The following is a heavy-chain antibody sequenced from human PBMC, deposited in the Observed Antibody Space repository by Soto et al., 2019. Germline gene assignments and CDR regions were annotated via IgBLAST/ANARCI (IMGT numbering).Heavy chain of an antibody. CDR1: GYSFTSYG. CDR3: ARERFQVISDGMDV. V-gene: IGHV1-18*01. D-gene: IGHD2-21*01. J-gene: IGHJ6*02. Sequence: ASVKVSCKASGYSFTSYGIAWVRQAPGQGPEWMGWISPYSGRTNYAQNVKGRVVMTTEISINTAYLELSSLRFDDAAVYFCARERFQVISDGMDVWGQGTTVTVSS. CDR2: ISPYSGRT.